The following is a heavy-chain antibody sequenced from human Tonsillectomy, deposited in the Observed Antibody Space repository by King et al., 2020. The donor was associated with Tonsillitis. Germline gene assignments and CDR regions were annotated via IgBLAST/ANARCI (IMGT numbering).Heavy chain of an antibody. CDR3: YIRVGDTGY. D-gene: IGHD1-26*01. V-gene: IGHV3-73*02. J-gene: IGHJ4*02. Sequence: VQLVESGGGLVQPGGSLKLSCAASEFSFSGSAMSWARQASGKGLEWLGRIKSKASNYSTAYAASVKGRFTISRDDSKNTASLQMNSLKTEDTAMYYCYIRVGDTGYWGQGILVTVS. CDR2: IKSKASNYST. CDR1: EFSFSGSA.